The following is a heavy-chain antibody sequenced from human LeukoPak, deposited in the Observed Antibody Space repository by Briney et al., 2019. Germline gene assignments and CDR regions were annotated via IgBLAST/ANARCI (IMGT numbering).Heavy chain of an antibody. CDR1: GFTFSSYS. V-gene: IGHV3-7*01. D-gene: IGHD1-26*01. CDR2: IKPDGTEK. Sequence: GGSLRLSCAASGFTFSSYSMNWVRQAPGKGLEWVANIKPDGTEKYYVDSVKGRFTISGDNADNSLFLHMDRLRAEDTAVYYCARSWDYYYYYFDVWGKGTTVTVSS. J-gene: IGHJ6*03. CDR3: ARSWDYYYYYFDV.